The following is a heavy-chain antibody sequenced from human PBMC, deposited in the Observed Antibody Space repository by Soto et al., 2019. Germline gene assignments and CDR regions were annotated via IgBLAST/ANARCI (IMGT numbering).Heavy chain of an antibody. CDR3: TKQGYYWYFDI. D-gene: IGHD5-12*01. J-gene: IGHJ2*01. CDR1: GFTFSTYT. CDR2: VSGGDGST. Sequence: EGQLLESGGGLVQPGGSLRLSCAASGFTFSTYTMHWVRQAPGKGLEWVSGVSGGDGSTYYADSLKGRFSISRDNAKNTVDLQINSVTAEDTAVYYWTKQGYYWYFDIWGRGTLVTVSS. V-gene: IGHV3-23*01.